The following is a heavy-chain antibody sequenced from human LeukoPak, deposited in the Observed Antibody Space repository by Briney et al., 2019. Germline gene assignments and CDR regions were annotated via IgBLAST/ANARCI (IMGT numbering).Heavy chain of an antibody. Sequence: ASVTVSCKASGYTFSSYGFSWVRQAPGQGLEWMGWISAYNGAANYAQNLQGRVTMTTDTSTRTAYMELRSLTSDDTAVYYCARDPSGETTEFDYWGQGTLVTVSS. J-gene: IGHJ4*02. CDR2: ISAYNGAA. CDR3: ARDPSGETTEFDY. D-gene: IGHD1-7*01. CDR1: GYTFSSYG. V-gene: IGHV1-18*01.